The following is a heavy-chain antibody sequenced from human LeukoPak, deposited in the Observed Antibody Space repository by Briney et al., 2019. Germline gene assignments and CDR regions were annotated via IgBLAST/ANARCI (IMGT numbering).Heavy chain of an antibody. CDR1: GGSFSGYY. J-gene: IGHJ4*02. CDR2: INHSGST. CDR3: ARVGGSVGDY. V-gene: IGHV4-34*01. Sequence: PSETLSITCAVYGGSFSGYYWSWIRQPPGKGLEWIGEINHSGSTNYNPSLKSRVTISVDTSKNQFSLKLSSVTAADTAVYYCARVGGSVGDYWGQGTLVTVSS. D-gene: IGHD3-10*01.